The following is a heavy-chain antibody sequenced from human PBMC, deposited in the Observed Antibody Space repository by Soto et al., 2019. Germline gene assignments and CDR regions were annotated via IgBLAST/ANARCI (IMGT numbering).Heavy chain of an antibody. CDR2: IKEDGSEK. V-gene: IGHV3-7*01. CDR3: ARMANRASDI. Sequence: GGSLRLSCAASGFTFSSHSMRWVRQAPGKGLEWVASIKEDGSEKYYVESVKGRLTISRDNAKNSLYLQMNSLRAEDTAVYYCARMANRASDIWGQGTMVTVSS. J-gene: IGHJ3*02. CDR1: GFTFSSHS.